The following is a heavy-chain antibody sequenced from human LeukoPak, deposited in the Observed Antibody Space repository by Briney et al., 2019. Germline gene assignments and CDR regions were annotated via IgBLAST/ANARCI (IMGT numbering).Heavy chain of an antibody. CDR1: GGSISSSSYY. CDR2: IYYSGST. Sequence: SETLSLTCTVSGGSISSSSYYWGWIRQPPGKGLEWIGSIYYSGSTYYNPSLKSRVTISVDTSKNQFSLKLSSVTAADTAVYYCARDSSSSWYDRRGYYFDYWGQGTLVTVSS. J-gene: IGHJ4*02. V-gene: IGHV4-39*02. CDR3: ARDSSSSWYDRRGYYFDY. D-gene: IGHD6-13*01.